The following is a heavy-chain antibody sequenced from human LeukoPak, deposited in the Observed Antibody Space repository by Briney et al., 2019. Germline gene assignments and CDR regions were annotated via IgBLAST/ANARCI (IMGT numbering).Heavy chain of an antibody. CDR1: GGSISSGSYY. D-gene: IGHD6-19*01. CDR3: AMPGASGWDFDY. J-gene: IGHJ4*02. Sequence: PSETLSLTCTVSGGSISSGSYYWSWIRQPAGKGLEWIGRISTSGNTNYNPSLKSRVTISEDTSKNQFSLRLSSVTAADTAVYYCAMPGASGWDFDYWGQGTLVTVSS. V-gene: IGHV4-61*02. CDR2: ISTSGNT.